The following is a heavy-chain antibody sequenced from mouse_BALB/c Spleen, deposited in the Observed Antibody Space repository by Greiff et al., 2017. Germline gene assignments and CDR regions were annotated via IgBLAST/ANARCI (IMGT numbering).Heavy chain of an antibody. CDR1: GFTFSSYT. D-gene: IGHD2-10*01. CDR3: ARHLPRYAMDY. V-gene: IGHV5-12-2*01. CDR2: ISNGGGST. Sequence: EVKVEESGGGLVQPGGSLKLSCAASGFTFSSYTMSWVRQTPEKRLEWVAYISNGGGSTYYPDTVKGRFTISRDNAKNTLYLQMSSLKSEDTAMYYCARHLPRYAMDYWGQGTSVTVSA. J-gene: IGHJ4*01.